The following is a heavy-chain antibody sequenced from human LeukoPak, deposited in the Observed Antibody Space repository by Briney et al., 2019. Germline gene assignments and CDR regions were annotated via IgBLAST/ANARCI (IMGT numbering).Heavy chain of an antibody. CDR2: IYSGGST. J-gene: IGHJ4*02. V-gene: IGHV3-66*02. Sequence: PGGSLRLSCAASGFTVSSNYMSWVRQAPGEGLEWVSVIYSGGSTYYADSVKGRFTISRDNSKNTLYLQMNSLRAEDTALYYCAKDRGLFGVVALDFWGQGTPVTVSS. D-gene: IGHD3-3*01. CDR3: AKDRGLFGVVALDF. CDR1: GFTVSSNY.